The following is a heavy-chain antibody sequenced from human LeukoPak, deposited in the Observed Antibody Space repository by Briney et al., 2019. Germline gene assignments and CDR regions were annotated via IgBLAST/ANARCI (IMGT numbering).Heavy chain of an antibody. CDR1: GSTLRASR. D-gene: IGHD1-7*01. V-gene: IGHV3-7*01. J-gene: IGHJ4*02. CDR2: IKQDGSER. Sequence: GGSLRLSWEAFGSTLRASRLSGAGKSQTKGLKWVANIKQDGSERYYVDSVKGRFTISRDNAKNSLSLQMNNLRVEDTAVYYCARAGSXWHYVYWGQGXVXTXSS. CDR3: ARAGSXWHYVY.